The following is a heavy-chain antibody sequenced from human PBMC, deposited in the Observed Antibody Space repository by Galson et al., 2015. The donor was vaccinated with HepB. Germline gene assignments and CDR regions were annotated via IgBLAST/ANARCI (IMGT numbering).Heavy chain of an antibody. D-gene: IGHD6-13*01. J-gene: IGHJ4*02. CDR1: GFSFSSYS. CDR3: ARRISIAAAGYFDY. CDR2: TSSSDNYV. V-gene: IGHV3-21*01. Sequence: SLRLSCAASGFSFSSYSMNWVRQAPGKGLEWVSSTSSSDNYVYYADSLKGRITISRDNAKNSLYLQMNNPRAEDTAVYYCARRISIAAAGYFDYWGQGTLVTVSS.